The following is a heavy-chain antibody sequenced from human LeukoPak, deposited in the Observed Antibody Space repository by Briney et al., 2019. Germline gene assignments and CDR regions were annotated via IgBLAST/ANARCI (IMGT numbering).Heavy chain of an antibody. V-gene: IGHV3-21*01. D-gene: IGHD5-12*01. J-gene: IGHJ4*02. CDR2: ISSSSSTI. CDR3: ARDMGEEWLQAFGY. CDR1: GFTFSSYS. Sequence: GGSLRLSCAASGFTFSSYSMNWVRQAPGKGLEWVSSISSSSSTIYYADSEKGRFTISRDNAKNSLYLQMNSLRAEDTAVYYCARDMGEEWLQAFGYWGQGTLVTVSS.